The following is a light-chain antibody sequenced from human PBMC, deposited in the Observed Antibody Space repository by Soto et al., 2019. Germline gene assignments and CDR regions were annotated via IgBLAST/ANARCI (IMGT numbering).Light chain of an antibody. CDR1: SSDVGSYNL. Sequence: QSVLTQPASVSGSPGQSITISCTGTSSDVGSYNLVSWYQQHPGKAPKLMIYEGSKRPSGVSNRFSGSKSGHPASLTISGLQAEDEADYSCCSYAGSSTFVVFGGGTKLTVL. CDR3: CSYAGSSTFVV. J-gene: IGLJ2*01. V-gene: IGLV2-23*03. CDR2: EGS.